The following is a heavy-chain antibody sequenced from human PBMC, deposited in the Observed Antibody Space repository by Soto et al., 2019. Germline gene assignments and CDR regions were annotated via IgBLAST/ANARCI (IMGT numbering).Heavy chain of an antibody. CDR2: ILSDGSKQ. V-gene: IGHV3-30*04. J-gene: IGHJ6*03. D-gene: IGHD3-9*01. CDR1: RFTFSYYA. CDR3: AKDTWETYYDILTGYPLKYYHYYMDV. Sequence: HPGGSLRLSCAASRFTFSYYAMHWIRQAPGKGLEWMAVILSDGSKQYYAESVKGRFTISRDNSKNTLYLQMNSLRAEDTAVYYCAKDTWETYYDILTGYPLKYYHYYMDVWGKGTTVTVSS.